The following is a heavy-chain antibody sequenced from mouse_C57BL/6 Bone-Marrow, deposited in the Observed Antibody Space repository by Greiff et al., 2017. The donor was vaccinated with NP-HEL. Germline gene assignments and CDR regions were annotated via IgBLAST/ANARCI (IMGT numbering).Heavy chain of an antibody. J-gene: IGHJ2*01. CDR2: INPYNGGT. D-gene: IGHD3-2*02. CDR1: GYTFTDYY. V-gene: IGHV1-19*01. CDR3: ARFSSGYVAYYFDY. Sequence: VQLQQSGPVLVKPGASVKMSCKASGYTFTDYYMNWVKQSHGKSLEWIGVINPYNGGTSYNQKFKGKATLTVDKSSSTAYMELNSLTSEDSAVYYCARFSSGYVAYYFDYWGQGTTLTVSS.